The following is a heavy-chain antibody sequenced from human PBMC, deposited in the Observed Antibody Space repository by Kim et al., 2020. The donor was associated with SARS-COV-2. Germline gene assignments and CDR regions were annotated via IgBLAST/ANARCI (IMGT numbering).Heavy chain of an antibody. J-gene: IGHJ4*01. V-gene: IGHV4-39*07. D-gene: IGHD4-17*01. CDR2: VYYSGTT. CDR3: ARGAVASYGEKYDY. Sequence: SETLSLTCSVSGGSVFSSSYYWGWIRRPPGKGLEWIGYVYYSGTTSYNPSLKSRVTISLDTSQNQFSLKLNSVAAADTARYYCARGAVASYGEKYDYWG. CDR1: GGSVFSSSYY.